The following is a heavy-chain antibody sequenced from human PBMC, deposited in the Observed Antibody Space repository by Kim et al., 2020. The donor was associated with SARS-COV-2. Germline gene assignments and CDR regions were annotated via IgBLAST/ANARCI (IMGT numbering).Heavy chain of an antibody. D-gene: IGHD2-21*01. V-gene: IGHV3-23*01. J-gene: IGHJ4*02. CDR3: AKEMAISKPFDY. Sequence: YAESVRGRFTISRDNSQNALYLQLNNLRAEDTAVYYCAKEMAISKPFDYWGQGTLVTVSS.